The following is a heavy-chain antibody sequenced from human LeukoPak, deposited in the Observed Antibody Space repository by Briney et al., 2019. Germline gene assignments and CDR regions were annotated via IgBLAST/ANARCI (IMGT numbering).Heavy chain of an antibody. D-gene: IGHD1-26*01. CDR1: GGTFSSYA. J-gene: IGHJ4*02. CDR3: ARVFARSGEISGSYFYY. V-gene: IGHV1-69*05. CDR2: IIPILGTA. Sequence: ASVKVSCKASGGTFSSYAISWVRQAPGQGLEWMGGIIPILGTANYAQKFQGRVTMTTDESTSTAYMELSSLRSEDTAVYYCARVFARSGEISGSYFYYWGQGTLVTVSS.